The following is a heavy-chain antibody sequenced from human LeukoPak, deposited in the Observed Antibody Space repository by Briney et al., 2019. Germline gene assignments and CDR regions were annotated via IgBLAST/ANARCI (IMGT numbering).Heavy chain of an antibody. J-gene: IGHJ4*02. V-gene: IGHV4-61*01. D-gene: IGHD2/OR15-2a*01. Sequence: SQTLSLTCTVSGGSIGGGSYYWSWIRQPPGKGLEWIGYIYYSGSTKYNLSLKSRVTISVDTSKNQLSLKLSSVTAADTAVYYCARGEYGLFDYWGQGTLVTISS. CDR3: ARGEYGLFDY. CDR1: GGSIGGGSYY. CDR2: IYYSGST.